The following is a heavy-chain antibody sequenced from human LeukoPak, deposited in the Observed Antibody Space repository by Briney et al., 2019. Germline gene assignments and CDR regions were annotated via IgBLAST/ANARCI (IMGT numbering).Heavy chain of an antibody. Sequence: GGSLRLSCAASGFTFSSYSMNWVRQAPGKGLVWVSRINSDGSITTYADSVKGRFTISRDNAKNTLYLQMNTLRAEDTAVYYCARGYINYPDYWGQGTLVTVSS. D-gene: IGHD4-11*01. J-gene: IGHJ4*02. CDR1: GFTFSSYS. V-gene: IGHV3-74*01. CDR2: INSDGSIT. CDR3: ARGYINYPDY.